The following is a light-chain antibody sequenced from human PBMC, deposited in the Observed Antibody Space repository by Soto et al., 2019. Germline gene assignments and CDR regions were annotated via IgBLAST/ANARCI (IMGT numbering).Light chain of an antibody. CDR1: QSVSSSY. CDR2: GAS. J-gene: IGKJ2*01. V-gene: IGKV3-20*01. Sequence: EIVLTQSPGTLSLSPGERATLSCRASQSVSSSYLAWYQQKPGQAHRLLIYGASSMATGIPDRLSGSGSGTDFTLTISILEPEDFAVYYCQQYDSPPYTFGQGTKLEIK. CDR3: QQYDSPPYT.